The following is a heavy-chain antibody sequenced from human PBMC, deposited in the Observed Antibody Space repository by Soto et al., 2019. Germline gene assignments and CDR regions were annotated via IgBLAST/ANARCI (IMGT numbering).Heavy chain of an antibody. D-gene: IGHD3-3*01. J-gene: IGHJ5*02. V-gene: IGHV3-48*01. CDR3: ARDSYDFWSGRNNWFDP. CDR1: GFTFSSYA. CDR2: ISSSSSTI. Sequence: GGSLRLSCAASGFTFSSYAMSWVRQAPGKGLEWVSYISSSSSTIYYADSVKGRFTISRDNAKNSLYLQMNSLRAEDTAVYYCARDSYDFWSGRNNWFDPWGQGTLVTVSS.